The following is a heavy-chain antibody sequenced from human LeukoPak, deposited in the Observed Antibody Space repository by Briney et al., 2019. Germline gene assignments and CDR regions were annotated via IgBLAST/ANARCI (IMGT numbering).Heavy chain of an antibody. CDR3: ARPAAGYSGSYYGFGY. D-gene: IGHD1-26*01. V-gene: IGHV4-39*01. J-gene: IGHJ4*02. Sequence: SSESLSLTCTVSGGSISSSSYYWGWIRQPPGKGLEWIGSIYYSGSTYYNPSLKSRVTISVDTSKNQFSLKLSSVTAADTAVYYCARPAAGYSGSYYGFGYWGQGTLVTVSS. CDR1: GGSISSSSYY. CDR2: IYYSGST.